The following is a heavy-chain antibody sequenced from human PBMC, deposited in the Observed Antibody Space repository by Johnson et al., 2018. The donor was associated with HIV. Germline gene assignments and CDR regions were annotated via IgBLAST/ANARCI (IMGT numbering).Heavy chain of an antibody. V-gene: IGHV3-20*04. CDR3: ARDSGYSCAEDAVSC. J-gene: IGHJ3*01. D-gene: IGHD3-10*01. Sequence: VQLVESGGGVVRPGGSLRLSCAASGFTFDDYGMSWVRQAPGKGLEWVSGINWNGGSTGYADSVKGRFTISRDNAKNSLYLQMNSLRAKDTAVYYCARDSGYSCAEDAVSCWGHGTIVTVSS. CDR2: INWNGGST. CDR1: GFTFDDYG.